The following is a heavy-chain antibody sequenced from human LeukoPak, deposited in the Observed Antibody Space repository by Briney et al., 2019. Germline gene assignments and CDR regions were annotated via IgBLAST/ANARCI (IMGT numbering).Heavy chain of an antibody. CDR2: ISSSSSYI. V-gene: IGHV3-21*01. J-gene: IGHJ4*02. CDR3: ARDGVVVVPAGTFDY. D-gene: IGHD2-2*01. CDR1: GFTFSSYS. Sequence: GGSLRLSCAASGFTFSSYSMNWVRQAPGKGLEWVSSISSSSSYIYYADSVKGRFTISRDNSKNTLYLQMNSLRAEDTAVYYCARDGVVVVPAGTFDYWGQGTLVTVSS.